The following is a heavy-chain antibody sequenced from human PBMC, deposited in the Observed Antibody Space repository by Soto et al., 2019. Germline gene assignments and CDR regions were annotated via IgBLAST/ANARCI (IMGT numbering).Heavy chain of an antibody. Sequence: GASVKVSCKASGYTFTSYGISWVRQAPGQGLEWMGWISAYNGNTNYAQKLQGRVTMTTDTSTSTAYMGLRSLRSDDTAVYYCARSMEWFGELHDAFDIWGQGTMVTVSS. CDR3: ARSMEWFGELHDAFDI. CDR2: ISAYNGNT. CDR1: GYTFTSYG. J-gene: IGHJ3*02. V-gene: IGHV1-18*01. D-gene: IGHD3-10*01.